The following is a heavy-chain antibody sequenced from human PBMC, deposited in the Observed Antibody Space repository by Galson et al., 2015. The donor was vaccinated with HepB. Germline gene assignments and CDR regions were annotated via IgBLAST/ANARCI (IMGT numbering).Heavy chain of an antibody. CDR2: IQYDESSK. J-gene: IGHJ4*02. D-gene: IGHD3-10*01. Sequence: SLRLSCAASGFTFSRYGMHWVRQAPGKGLEWVSFIQYDESSKTYADSVKGRFTISRDNSKNTLFLQMNSLRAEDTAVYYCAREGLSGSYWGQGTLVTVSS. CDR1: GFTFSRYG. V-gene: IGHV3-30*02. CDR3: AREGLSGSY.